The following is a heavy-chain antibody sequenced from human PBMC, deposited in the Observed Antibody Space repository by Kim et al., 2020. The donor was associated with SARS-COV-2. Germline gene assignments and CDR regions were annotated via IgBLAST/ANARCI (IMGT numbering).Heavy chain of an antibody. D-gene: IGHD4-17*01. CDR3: AIAGVTVTSGDDV. J-gene: IGHJ6*02. Sequence: GGSLRLSCAASGFTVSSYYMSWVRQAPGKGLEWVSDINRGGSYNNDDDSVEGRSTTSRDDAKKSFFQQINNLRADETAFYYSAIAGVTVTSGDDVWREG. CDR1: GFTVSSYY. CDR2: INRGGSYN. V-gene: IGHV3-11*05.